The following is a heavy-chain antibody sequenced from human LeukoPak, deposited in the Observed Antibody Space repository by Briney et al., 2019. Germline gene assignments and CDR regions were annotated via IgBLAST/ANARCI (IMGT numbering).Heavy chain of an antibody. J-gene: IGHJ4*02. V-gene: IGHV1-3*01. Sequence: ASVKVSCKASGYTFTSYGISWVRQAPGQRLEWMGWINAGNGNTKYSQKFQGRVTITRDTSASTAYMELSSLRSEDTAVYYCASIVGATEDFDYWGQGTLVTVSS. CDR2: INAGNGNT. D-gene: IGHD1-26*01. CDR1: GYTFTSYG. CDR3: ASIVGATEDFDY.